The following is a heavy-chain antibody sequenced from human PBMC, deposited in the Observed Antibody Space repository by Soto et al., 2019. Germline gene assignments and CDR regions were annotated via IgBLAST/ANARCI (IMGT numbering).Heavy chain of an antibody. CDR1: GGSISSGGYY. Sequence: PSETLSLTCTVSGGSISSGGYYWSWIRQHPGKGLEWIGYIYYSGSTYYNPSLKSRVTISVDTSKNQFSLKPSSVTAADTAVYYCARGGYYDSSGYYGYWGHGTLVTVS. J-gene: IGHJ4*01. CDR3: ARGGYYDSSGYYGY. V-gene: IGHV4-31*03. D-gene: IGHD3-22*01. CDR2: IYYSGST.